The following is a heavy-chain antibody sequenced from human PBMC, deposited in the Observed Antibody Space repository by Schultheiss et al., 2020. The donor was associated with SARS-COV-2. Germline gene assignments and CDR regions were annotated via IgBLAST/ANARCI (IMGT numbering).Heavy chain of an antibody. V-gene: IGHV3-7*01. CDR2: IRQDGNEK. Sequence: GGSLRLSCAASGFTFSTDWMSWVRQAPGKGLEWVANIRQDGNEKFYVHSVKGRFTISRDNAKNSVYLQMNSLRAEDTAVYYCARDRKGGSGSYYRYGMDVWGQGTTVTVSS. CDR3: ARDRKGGSGSYYRYGMDV. D-gene: IGHD3-10*01. CDR1: GFTFSTDW. J-gene: IGHJ6*02.